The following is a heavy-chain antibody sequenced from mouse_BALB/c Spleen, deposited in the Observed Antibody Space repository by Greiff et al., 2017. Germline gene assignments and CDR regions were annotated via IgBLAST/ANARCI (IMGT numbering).Heavy chain of an antibody. CDR3: ARSSYGYGFAY. J-gene: IGHJ3*01. Sequence: QVQLQQSGAELAKPGASVKMSCKASGYTFTSYWMHWVKQRPGQGLEWIGYINPSTGYTEYNQKFKDKATLTADKSSSTAYMQLSSLTSEDSAVYYCARSSYGYGFAYWGQGTLVTVSA. D-gene: IGHD1-2*01. V-gene: IGHV1-7*01. CDR2: INPSTGYT. CDR1: GYTFTSYW.